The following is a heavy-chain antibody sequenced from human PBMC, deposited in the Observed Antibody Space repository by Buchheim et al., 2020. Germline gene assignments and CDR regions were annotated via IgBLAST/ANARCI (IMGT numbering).Heavy chain of an antibody. D-gene: IGHD5-18*01. J-gene: IGHJ6*03. CDR3: AKTSSYSPAYYMDV. CDR1: GFTFSSYG. V-gene: IGHV3-23*01. Sequence: EVQLLESGGGLVQPGGSLRLSCAASGFTFSSYGMSWVRQAPGKGLEWVSGTSGSGGSTYYADSVKGRFTISRDNSKKTLYLQMNSPRAEDTAVYYCAKTSSYSPAYYMDVWGKGTT. CDR2: TSGSGGST.